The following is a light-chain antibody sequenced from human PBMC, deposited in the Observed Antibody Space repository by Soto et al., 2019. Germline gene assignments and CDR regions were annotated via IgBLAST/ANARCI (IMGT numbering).Light chain of an antibody. V-gene: IGLV2-18*02. CDR1: SSDIGSYNR. Sequence: QSALTQPPSVSGFPGQAVTISCTGTSSDIGSYNRVSWYQQPPGAAPKLMICEVNNRPSGVPERFSGSKSGNTASLTIFGLQAEDEADYYCSSFTTSDTYVFGTGTKVTVL. CDR3: SSFTTSDTYV. CDR2: EVN. J-gene: IGLJ1*01.